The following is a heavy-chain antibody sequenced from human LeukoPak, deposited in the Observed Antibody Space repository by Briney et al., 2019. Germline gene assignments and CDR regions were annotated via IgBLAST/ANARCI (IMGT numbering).Heavy chain of an antibody. J-gene: IGHJ6*03. CDR2: ISSSSSYI. Sequence: PGGSLRLSCAASGFTFSSYAMSWVRQAPGKGLEWVSSISSSSSYIYYADSVKGRFTISRDNAKNSLYLQMNSLRAEDTAVYYCARAVGSLYYYYYMDVWGKGTTVTVSS. D-gene: IGHD4-23*01. V-gene: IGHV3-21*01. CDR3: ARAVGSLYYYYYMDV. CDR1: GFTFSSYA.